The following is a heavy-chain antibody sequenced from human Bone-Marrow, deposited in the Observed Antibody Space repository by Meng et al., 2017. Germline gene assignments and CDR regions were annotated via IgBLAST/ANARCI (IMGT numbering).Heavy chain of an antibody. D-gene: IGHD4-11*01. CDR1: GGSFSDYY. J-gene: IGHJ4*02. V-gene: IGHV4-34*01. CDR3: ARGPTTMAHDFDY. CDR2: INHSGST. Sequence: QLLLQQWGAGLLKPSEAPSRSCVFSGGSFSDYYWGWIRQPPGKGLEWIGEINHSGSTNYNPSLESRATISVDTSQNNLSLKLSSVTAADSAVYYCARGPTTMAHDFDYWGQGTLVTVSS.